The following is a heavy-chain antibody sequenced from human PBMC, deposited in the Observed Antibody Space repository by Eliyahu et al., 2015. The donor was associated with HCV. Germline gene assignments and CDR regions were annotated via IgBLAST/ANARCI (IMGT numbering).Heavy chain of an antibody. Sequence: EVQLVXXGGGLVKPGGSLXLXCAXSGFTFNSYTMNWVRQAPGKGLEWVSSISSTSTYIYYADSVKGRFTISRDNAKNSLFLQANTLRAEDTAVYYCAREWATGTFDIWGQGTMVTVSS. CDR3: AREWATGTFDI. V-gene: IGHV3-21*01. D-gene: IGHD1-14*01. CDR1: GFTFNSYT. J-gene: IGHJ3*02. CDR2: ISSTSTYI.